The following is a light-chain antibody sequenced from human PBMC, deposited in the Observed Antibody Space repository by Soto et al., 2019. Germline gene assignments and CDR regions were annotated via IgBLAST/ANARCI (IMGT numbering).Light chain of an antibody. Sequence: EIVLTQSPGTLSLSPGERATLSCRASQSVRSNYLAWYQQKPGQAPRLLIYGASSRATGIPVRFSGSGSGTDFTLTISRLEPEDFAVYYCQHYGSAAYTFGQGTTLEIK. J-gene: IGKJ2*01. CDR1: QSVRSNY. CDR3: QHYGSAAYT. V-gene: IGKV3-20*01. CDR2: GAS.